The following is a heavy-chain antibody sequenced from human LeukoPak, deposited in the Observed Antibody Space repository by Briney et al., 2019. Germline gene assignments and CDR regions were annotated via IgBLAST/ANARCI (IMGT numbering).Heavy chain of an antibody. CDR3: AREAYYYDSSGYSAKYFQH. J-gene: IGHJ1*01. CDR2: INPNSGGP. CDR1: GYTFNDYY. Sequence: ASVKVSCKASGYTFNDYYLHWMRQAPGQGLEWMGWINPNSGGPKYAQRFQGRVTMTRDTSISTAYMELSRLRSDDTAVYYCAREAYYYDSSGYSAKYFQHWGQGTLVTVSS. V-gene: IGHV1-2*02. D-gene: IGHD3-22*01.